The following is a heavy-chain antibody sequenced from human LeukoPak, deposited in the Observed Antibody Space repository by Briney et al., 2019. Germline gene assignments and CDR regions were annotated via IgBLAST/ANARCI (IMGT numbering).Heavy chain of an antibody. CDR2: INPNSGGT. CDR1: GYSFTGYY. V-gene: IGHV1-2*02. Sequence: ASVKVSCKASGYSFTGYYMHWVRQAPGQGLEWMGWINPNSGGTNYAQKFQGRVTMTRDTSISTAYMELSRLRSDDTAVYYCARVFHRVVGNDYWGQGTLVTVSS. J-gene: IGHJ4*02. CDR3: ARVFHRVVGNDY. D-gene: IGHD6-19*01.